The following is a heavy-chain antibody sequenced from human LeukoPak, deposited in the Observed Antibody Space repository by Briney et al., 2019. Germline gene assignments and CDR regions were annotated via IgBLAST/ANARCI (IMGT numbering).Heavy chain of an antibody. Sequence: ASVKVSCKASGYTFVDYGIGWVRQAPGQGLEWMGWISGHNDDTKYARKFQDRVTLSTDTSTTTAYMELRSLRSDDTAVYYCAKDGGPAMVTNWDYYGMDVWGKGTTVIVSS. J-gene: IGHJ6*04. CDR2: ISGHNDDT. CDR3: AKDGGPAMVTNWDYYGMDV. D-gene: IGHD5-18*01. CDR1: GYTFVDYG. V-gene: IGHV1-18*01.